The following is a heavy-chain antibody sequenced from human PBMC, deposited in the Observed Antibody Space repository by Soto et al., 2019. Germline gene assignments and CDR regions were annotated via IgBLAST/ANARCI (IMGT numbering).Heavy chain of an antibody. CDR1: GYTFTSYA. CDR3: ARSIVVVTALDY. CDR2: INAGNGNT. V-gene: IGHV1-3*05. J-gene: IGHJ4*02. D-gene: IGHD2-21*02. Sequence: QVQLAQSGAEEKKPGASVKVSCKASGYTFTSYAMHWVRQAPGQRLEWMGWINAGNGNTKYSQKFQGRVTITRDTSASTAYMELSSVRSEDTAVYYCARSIVVVTALDYWGQGTLVTVSS.